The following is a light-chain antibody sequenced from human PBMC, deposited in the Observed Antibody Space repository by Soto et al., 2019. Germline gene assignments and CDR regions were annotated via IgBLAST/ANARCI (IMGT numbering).Light chain of an antibody. Sequence: DIQMTQSPSSLSASVGDRVTITCRARQGISKYLAWYQQKPGKVPKLLIYAASTLQSGGPSRFSGSGSGTDFTLTISGLQPEDVATYYCQKYNSAPRTFGPGTKVDIK. CDR1: QGISKY. CDR2: AAS. J-gene: IGKJ3*01. V-gene: IGKV1-27*01. CDR3: QKYNSAPRT.